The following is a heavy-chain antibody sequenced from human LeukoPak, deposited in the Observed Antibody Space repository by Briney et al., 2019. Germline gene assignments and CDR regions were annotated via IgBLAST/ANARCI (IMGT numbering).Heavy chain of an antibody. V-gene: IGHV4-39*01. CDR2: IYYSGST. CDR3: ARPAAPDSSSSTYFDY. Sequence: SETLSLTCTVSGGSISSSSYYWGWIRQPPGKGLEWYGSIYYSGSTYYNPSLKSRVTISVDTSKNQFSLKLSSVTAADTAVYYCARPAAPDSSSSTYFDYWGQGTLVTVSS. CDR1: GGSISSSSYY. J-gene: IGHJ4*02. D-gene: IGHD6-6*01.